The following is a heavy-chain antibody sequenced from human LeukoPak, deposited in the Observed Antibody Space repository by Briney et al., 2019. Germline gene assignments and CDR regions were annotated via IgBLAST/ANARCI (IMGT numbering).Heavy chain of an antibody. Sequence: ASVKVSCKASGGTFNSYSIAWVRQAPGQGLEWMGRIIPILGIVSYAQKFQGRVTIIADKSTSTAYMELSSLRSEDTALYYCAGSSSTESYFVYWGQGTLVTVSS. V-gene: IGHV1-69*02. CDR2: IIPILGIV. J-gene: IGHJ4*02. D-gene: IGHD6-6*01. CDR3: AGSSSTESYFVY. CDR1: GGTFNSYS.